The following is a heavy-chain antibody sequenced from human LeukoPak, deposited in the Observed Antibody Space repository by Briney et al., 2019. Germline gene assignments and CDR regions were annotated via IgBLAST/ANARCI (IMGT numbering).Heavy chain of an antibody. Sequence: PGGSLRLSCAASGFTLSRYAMHWVRHAPGKGLEWVAFISYDGSNKYYADSVKGRFTISRDNPKNTLYLQMNSLRAEDTAVYYCARDLDSSGWYYFDYWGQGTLVTVSS. CDR3: ARDLDSSGWYYFDY. D-gene: IGHD6-19*01. J-gene: IGHJ4*02. CDR2: ISYDGSNK. CDR1: GFTLSRYA. V-gene: IGHV3-30-3*01.